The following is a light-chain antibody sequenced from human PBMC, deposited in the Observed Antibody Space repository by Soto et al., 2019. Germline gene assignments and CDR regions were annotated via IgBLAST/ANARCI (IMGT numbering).Light chain of an antibody. CDR3: QQHNAWPLT. V-gene: IGKV3-15*01. J-gene: IGKJ3*01. Sequence: IVLTQSPGTLSVSPGERVILSCRASQTLRNKLAWYQQKPGQAPRLLIYGGFTRATGIPARFSGSGSGTEFTLTSNGLQSEDFAIYYCQQHNAWPLTFGPGTKLDLK. CDR2: GGF. CDR1: QTLRNK.